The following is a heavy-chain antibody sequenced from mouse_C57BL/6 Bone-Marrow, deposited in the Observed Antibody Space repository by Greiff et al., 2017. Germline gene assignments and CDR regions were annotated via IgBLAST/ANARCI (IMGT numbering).Heavy chain of an antibody. CDR1: GYTFTDYN. CDR2: INPNNGGT. J-gene: IGHJ3*01. Sequence: EVQLQQSGPELVKPGASVKIPCKASGYTFTDYNMDWVKQSHGKSLEWIGDINPNNGGTIYNQKFKGKATLTVDKSSSTAYMELRSLTSEVTAVYYCAIGNDLGFAYWGQGTLVTVSA. V-gene: IGHV1-18*01. D-gene: IGHD3-3*01. CDR3: AIGNDLGFAY.